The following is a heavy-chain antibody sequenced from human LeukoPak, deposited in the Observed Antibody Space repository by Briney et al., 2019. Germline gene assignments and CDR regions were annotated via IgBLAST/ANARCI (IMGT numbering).Heavy chain of an antibody. CDR3: ARDRGGWEPDYYYMDV. CDR2: INHSGST. J-gene: IGHJ6*03. Sequence: PSETLSLTCAVYGGSFSGYYWSWIRQPPGKGLEWIGEINHSGSTNYNPSLKSRVTISVDTSKNQFSLKLSSVTAADTAVYYFARDRGGWEPDYYYMDVWGKGTTVTVSS. D-gene: IGHD6-19*01. V-gene: IGHV4-34*01. CDR1: GGSFSGYY.